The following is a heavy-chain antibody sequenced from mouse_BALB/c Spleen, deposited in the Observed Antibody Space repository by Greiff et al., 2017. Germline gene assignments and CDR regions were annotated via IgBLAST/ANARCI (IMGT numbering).Heavy chain of an antibody. J-gene: IGHJ4*01. Sequence: EVQLQQSGAELVKPGASVKLSCTASGFNIKDTYMHWVKQRPEQGLEWIGRIDPANGNTKYDPKFQGKATITADTSSNTAYLQLSSLTSEDTAVYYCARETGTEAMDYWGQGTSVTVSS. V-gene: IGHV14-3*02. D-gene: IGHD4-1*01. CDR2: IDPANGNT. CDR1: GFNIKDTY. CDR3: ARETGTEAMDY.